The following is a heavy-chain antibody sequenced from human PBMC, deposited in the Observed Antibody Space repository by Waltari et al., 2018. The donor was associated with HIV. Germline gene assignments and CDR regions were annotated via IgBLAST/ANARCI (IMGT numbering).Heavy chain of an antibody. CDR2: ISSDGSTK. Sequence: QVVLVESGGGVVQPGTSLRLSCAASGVIFSNYAYQWVRQAPGKGLEWVAVISSDGSTKFYAESVKGRFTLSRDKSKSALSLQMNDLEVEDTAVYYCAKISRLQTIFGVIDSWGPGTQVTVSS. J-gene: IGHJ5*01. D-gene: IGHD3-3*01. CDR1: GVIFSNYA. V-gene: IGHV3-30*18. CDR3: AKISRLQTIFGVIDS.